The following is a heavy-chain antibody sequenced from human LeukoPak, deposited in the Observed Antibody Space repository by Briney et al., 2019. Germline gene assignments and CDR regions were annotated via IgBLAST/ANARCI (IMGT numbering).Heavy chain of an antibody. D-gene: IGHD3-22*01. Sequence: PGGSLRLSCAASGFSFSSYWMHWVRQAPGKGLVWVSRINRDGSSTSYADSVKGRFTISRDNAKNTLYLQMNSLRAEDTAVYYCAREDRSGYYSDYWGQGTLVTVSS. V-gene: IGHV3-74*01. J-gene: IGHJ4*02. CDR3: AREDRSGYYSDY. CDR1: GFSFSSYW. CDR2: INRDGSST.